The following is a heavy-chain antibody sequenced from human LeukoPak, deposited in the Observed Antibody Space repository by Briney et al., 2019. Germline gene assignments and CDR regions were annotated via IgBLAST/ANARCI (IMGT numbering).Heavy chain of an antibody. CDR1: GFTFSSYE. CDR2: ISSSGSTI. Sequence: GGSLRLSCAASGFTFSSYEMNWVRQAPGKGLEWVSYISSSGSTIYYADSVKGRFTISRDNAKNSLYLQMNSLRAEDTAVYYCARDTRGAAYYYDSRGYAFDYWGQGTLVTVS. D-gene: IGHD3-22*01. V-gene: IGHV3-48*03. CDR3: ARDTRGAAYYYDSRGYAFDY. J-gene: IGHJ4*02.